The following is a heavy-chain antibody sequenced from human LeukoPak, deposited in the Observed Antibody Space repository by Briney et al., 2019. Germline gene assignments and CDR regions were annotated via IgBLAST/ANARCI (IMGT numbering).Heavy chain of an antibody. CDR1: GFTFNTYS. CDR3: ARWRWQQSEFDY. D-gene: IGHD5-24*01. V-gene: IGHV3-7*01. J-gene: IGHJ4*02. Sequence: GGSPRLSCAASGFTFNTYSMGWVRQAPGKGLECVANIQQDGSEEYCVDSVKGRFTISRDNAKNSLYLQMNSLRAEDTAIYYCARWRWQQSEFDYWGQGSLVTVSS. CDR2: IQQDGSEE.